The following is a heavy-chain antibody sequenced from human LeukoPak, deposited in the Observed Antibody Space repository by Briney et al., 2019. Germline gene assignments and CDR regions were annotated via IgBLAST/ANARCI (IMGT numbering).Heavy chain of an antibody. CDR2: ISGSGDDT. CDR3: ARRRSGSNWDC. J-gene: IGHJ4*02. V-gene: IGHV3-23*01. Sequence: GGSLRLSCAASGFTFNNYAMWWIRQAPGKGLEWVSTISGSGDDTYYADSVKGRFTISRDNSKNTLYLQTNSLRAEDAAVYFCARRRSGSNWDCWGQGTLVTVSS. D-gene: IGHD1-26*01. CDR1: GFTFNNYA.